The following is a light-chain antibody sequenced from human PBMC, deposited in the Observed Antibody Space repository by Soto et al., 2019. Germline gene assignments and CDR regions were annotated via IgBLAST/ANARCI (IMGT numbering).Light chain of an antibody. CDR2: GAS. Sequence: EIVMTQSPATLSVSPGERATLSCRASQSVSSYLAWYQQKPGQAPRLLIYGASTMATGIPARFSGSGSGTEVTHTISSLQSEEFAVYYCQQYNNWPWGTFGQGTKVEIK. V-gene: IGKV3-15*01. J-gene: IGKJ1*01. CDR1: QSVSSY. CDR3: QQYNNWPWGT.